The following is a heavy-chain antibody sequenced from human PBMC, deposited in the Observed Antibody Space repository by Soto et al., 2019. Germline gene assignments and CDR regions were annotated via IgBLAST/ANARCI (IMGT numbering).Heavy chain of an antibody. CDR3: AKARRNTIYYYYGMDV. V-gene: IGHV3-30*18. Sequence: QVQLVESGGGVVQPGRSLRLSCAASGFTFSSYGMHWVRQAPGKGLEWVALISYDGSNKYYADSVKGRFTISRDNSKNTLYLQMNSLRAEDTAVYYCAKARRNTIYYYYGMDVWGQGTTVTVSS. D-gene: IGHD3-3*01. CDR2: ISYDGSNK. J-gene: IGHJ6*02. CDR1: GFTFSSYG.